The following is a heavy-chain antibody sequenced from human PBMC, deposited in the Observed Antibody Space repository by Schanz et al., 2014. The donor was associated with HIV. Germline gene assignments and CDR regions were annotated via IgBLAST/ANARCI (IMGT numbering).Heavy chain of an antibody. CDR3: ARSPDWAGTDAFEI. D-gene: IGHD6-19*01. V-gene: IGHV3-33*01. Sequence: QVQLVESGGGVVQPGRSLRLSCAASGFTFSNFAMHWVRQAPGKGLEWAAVIWYDGSYKYYADSVKGRFTISRDNPKNPLYLQMNSLRAEDTAIYYCARSPDWAGTDAFEIWGQGTMVTVSS. CDR2: IWYDGSYK. J-gene: IGHJ3*02. CDR1: GFTFSNFA.